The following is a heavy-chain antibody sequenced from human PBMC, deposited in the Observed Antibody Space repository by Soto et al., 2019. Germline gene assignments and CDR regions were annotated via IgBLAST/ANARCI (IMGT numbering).Heavy chain of an antibody. CDR2: ISGSGGST. J-gene: IGHJ5*02. Sequence: GGSLRLSCAASGFTFSSYAMSWVRQAPGKGLEWVSAISGSGGSTYYADSVKGRFTISRDNSKNTLYLQMNSLRAEDTAVYYCAKLITSSGWYAGLDPWGQGXLVTVYS. V-gene: IGHV3-23*01. CDR3: AKLITSSGWYAGLDP. D-gene: IGHD6-19*01. CDR1: GFTFSSYA.